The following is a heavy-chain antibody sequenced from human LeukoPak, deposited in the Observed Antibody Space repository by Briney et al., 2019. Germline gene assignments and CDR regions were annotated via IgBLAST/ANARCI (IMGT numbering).Heavy chain of an antibody. CDR3: ARVRKYCSGGSCYQWFDP. CDR1: GGSFSGYY. D-gene: IGHD2-15*01. CDR2: INHSGST. V-gene: IGHV4-34*01. Sequence: SETLSLTWAVYGGSFSGYYWSWIRQPPGEGLEWIGEINHSGSTNYNPSLKSRVTISVDTSKNQFSLKLSSVTAADTAVYYCARVRKYCSGGSCYQWFDPWGQGTLVTVSS. J-gene: IGHJ5*02.